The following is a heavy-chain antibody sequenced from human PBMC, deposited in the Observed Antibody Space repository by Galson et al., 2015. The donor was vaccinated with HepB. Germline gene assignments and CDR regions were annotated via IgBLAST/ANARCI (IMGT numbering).Heavy chain of an antibody. CDR2: ILHDAHNR. V-gene: IGHV3-30*04. J-gene: IGHJ4*02. CDR1: GFPFSNYA. CDR3: SRRAGASGGFSVDY. D-gene: IGHD3-10*01. Sequence: SLRLSCAASGFPFSNYAMHWVRQTPGKGLEWMTVILHDAHNRYYADSVEGRFTVSRDNSKNTVYLQMNSLRPEDTAMYYCSRRAGASGGFSVDYWGQGSLVTVSS.